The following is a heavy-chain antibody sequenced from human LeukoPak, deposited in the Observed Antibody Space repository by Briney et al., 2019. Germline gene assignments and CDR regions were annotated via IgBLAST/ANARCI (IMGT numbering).Heavy chain of an antibody. J-gene: IGHJ4*02. CDR1: GYTFTGYY. CDR3: ARHARDGYNFGAGPIDY. V-gene: IGHV1-2*02. D-gene: IGHD5-24*01. Sequence: ASVKVSCKASGYTFTGYYMHWVRQAPGQGLEWMGWINPNSGGTSYAQKFQGRVTMTRDTSISTAYMELSRLRSDDTAVYYCARHARDGYNFGAGPIDYWGQGTLVTVSS. CDR2: INPNSGGT.